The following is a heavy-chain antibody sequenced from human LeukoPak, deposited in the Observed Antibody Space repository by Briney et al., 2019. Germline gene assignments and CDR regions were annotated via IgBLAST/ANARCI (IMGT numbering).Heavy chain of an antibody. CDR3: ARDLYTNPQIAVAGTMDY. CDR1: GFTFDDYT. D-gene: IGHD6-19*01. V-gene: IGHV3-43*01. Sequence: GGSLRLSCAGSGFTFDDYTMHWVRQVPGKGLEWLSLINWDGSNIYYADSVKGRFTISRDNSKNTLYLQMNSLRAEDTAVYYCARDLYTNPQIAVAGTMDYWGQGTLVTVSS. J-gene: IGHJ4*02. CDR2: INWDGSNI.